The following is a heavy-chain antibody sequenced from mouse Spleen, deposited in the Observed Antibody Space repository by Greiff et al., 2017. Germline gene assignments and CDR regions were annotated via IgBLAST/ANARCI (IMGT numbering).Heavy chain of an antibody. Sequence: VQLQQPGAELVMPGASVKLSCKASGYTFTSYWMHWVKQRPGQGLEWIGEIDPSDSYTNYNQKFKGKATLTVDKSSSTAYMQLSSLTSEDSAVYYCARGAPHWYFDVWGTGTTVTVSS. CDR2: IDPSDSYT. V-gene: IGHV1-69*01. CDR3: ARGAPHWYFDV. CDR1: GYTFTSYW. J-gene: IGHJ1*03.